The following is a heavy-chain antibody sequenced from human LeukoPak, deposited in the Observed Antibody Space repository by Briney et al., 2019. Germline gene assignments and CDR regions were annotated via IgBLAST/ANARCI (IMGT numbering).Heavy chain of an antibody. CDR2: INHSGST. CDR3: ASTPPYYYDSSGYYYANSGTPYFQH. D-gene: IGHD3-22*01. Sequence: SETLSLTRAVYGGSFSGYYWSWIRQPPGKGLEWIGEINHSGSTNYNPSLKSRVTISVDTSKNQFSLKLSSVTAADTAVYYCASTPPYYYDSSGYYYANSGTPYFQHWGQGTLVTVSS. J-gene: IGHJ1*01. V-gene: IGHV4-34*01. CDR1: GGSFSGYY.